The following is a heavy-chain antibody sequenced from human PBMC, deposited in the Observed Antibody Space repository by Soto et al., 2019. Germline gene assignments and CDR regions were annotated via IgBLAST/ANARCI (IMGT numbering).Heavy chain of an antibody. Sequence: GGSLRLSCAASGFTFDDYTMHWVRQAPGKGLEWVYLISWDAGSTYYADSVKGRFTISRDNSKNSLYLQINSLGPEDNALYYCAKVRIAGRGNRSSRYYYYGTDVFCQGTTVTVAS. CDR2: ISWDAGST. CDR1: GFTFDDYT. J-gene: IGHJ6*02. V-gene: IGHV3-43*01. CDR3: AKVRIAGRGNRSSRYYYYGTDV. D-gene: IGHD6-13*01.